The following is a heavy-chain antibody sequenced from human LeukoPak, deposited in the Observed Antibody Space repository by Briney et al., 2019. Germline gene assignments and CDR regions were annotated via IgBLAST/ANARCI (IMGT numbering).Heavy chain of an antibody. J-gene: IGHJ4*02. Sequence: GRSLRLSCAASGFTVSSNYMSWVRQAPGKGLEWVSVIYSDNNTDYADSVKGRFTISRDNSKNTLYLQMNSLRAEDTAVYYCARERIVGVIYYFDYWGQGTLVTVSS. CDR2: IYSDNNT. CDR1: GFTVSSNY. V-gene: IGHV3-53*01. D-gene: IGHD1-26*01. CDR3: ARERIVGVIYYFDY.